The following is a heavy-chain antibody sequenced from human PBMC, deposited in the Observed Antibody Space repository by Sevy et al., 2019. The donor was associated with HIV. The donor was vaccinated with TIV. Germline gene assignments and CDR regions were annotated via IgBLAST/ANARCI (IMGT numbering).Heavy chain of an antibody. V-gene: IGHV3-30*02. CDR3: ARENGGSPTDPMGN. CDR2: ILTDGSIK. Sequence: GSLRLSCAASGFMFRGYGMHWVRQPPGKGLEWVAFILTDGSIKYYSDSVNGRFTIARDNSRNALFLHMNSLRTEDTAFYYCARENGGSPTDPMGNWGQGTLVTVSS. D-gene: IGHD1-26*01. J-gene: IGHJ4*02. CDR1: GFMFRGYG.